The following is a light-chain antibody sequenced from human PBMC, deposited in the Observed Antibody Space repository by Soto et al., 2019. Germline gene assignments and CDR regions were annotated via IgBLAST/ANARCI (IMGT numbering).Light chain of an antibody. Sequence: EIVLTQSPGNLSLSPGERATXSCXASQSVSSSYLAWYQQKPGQAPRPLIYAASSRATGTPDRFSGSGSGTEFTLIISRLEPEDFAVYYCQQYGSSVLTFGGGTKVDIK. CDR1: QSVSSSY. CDR3: QQYGSSVLT. J-gene: IGKJ4*01. CDR2: AAS. V-gene: IGKV3-20*01.